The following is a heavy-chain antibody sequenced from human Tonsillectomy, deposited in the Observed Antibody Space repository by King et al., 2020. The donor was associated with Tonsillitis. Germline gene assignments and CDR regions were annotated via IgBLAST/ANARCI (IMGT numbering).Heavy chain of an antibody. V-gene: IGHV1-69*01. J-gene: IGHJ1*01. CDR3: ARDVGDYLYFQH. D-gene: IGHD4-17*01. CDR1: GGTFSSSA. CDR2: INPIFGTA. Sequence: VQLVQSGAEVKKPGASVKVSCKASGGTFSSSAISWVRQAPGQGLEWMGGINPIFGTANYAQKFQGRVTITADESTSTAYMELSSLRSDDTAMYYCARDVGDYLYFQHWGQGTLVTVSS.